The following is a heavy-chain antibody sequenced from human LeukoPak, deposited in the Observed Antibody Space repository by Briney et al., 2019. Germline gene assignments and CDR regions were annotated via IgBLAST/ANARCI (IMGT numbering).Heavy chain of an antibody. CDR2: IYYSGST. CDR3: ARGGDRPIDFDY. V-gene: IGHV4-59*01. D-gene: IGHD2-21*01. Sequence: PSETLSPTCALYGRSFSGYYWGWIRPPAGKVREWIGYIYYSGSTNYNRSLRGRVTISVDTSKNQLSLKLGSVTAADTAVYSCARGGDRPIDFDYWGQGSLVTVSS. CDR1: GRSFSGYY. J-gene: IGHJ4*02.